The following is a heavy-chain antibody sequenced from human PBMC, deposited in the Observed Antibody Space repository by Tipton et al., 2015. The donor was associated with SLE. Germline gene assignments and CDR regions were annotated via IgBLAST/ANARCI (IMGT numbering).Heavy chain of an antibody. J-gene: IGHJ4*02. CDR3: ASGRAVAGGDYFDY. V-gene: IGHV4-59*01. CDR1: GGSISSYY. CDR2: IYYSGST. D-gene: IGHD6-19*01. Sequence: TLSLTCTVSGGSISSYYWSWIRQPPGKGLEWIGYIYYSGSTNYNPSLKSRVTISVDTSKNQFSLKLSSVTAAGTAVYYCASGRAVAGGDYFDYWGQGTLVTVSS.